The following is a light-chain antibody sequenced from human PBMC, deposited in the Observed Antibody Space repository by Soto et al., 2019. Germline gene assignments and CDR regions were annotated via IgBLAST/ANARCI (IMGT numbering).Light chain of an antibody. V-gene: IGLV2-8*01. Sequence: QSALTQPASVSGSPGQSITISCTGTSSDIGGYNYVSWYQQHAGQAPKLMIYEVNKRPSGVPDRFSGSRSGNTASLTVSGLQAEDEAAYYCSSHAGRNKYVVFGGGTKVTVL. CDR3: SSHAGRNKYVV. CDR1: SSDIGGYNY. CDR2: EVN. J-gene: IGLJ2*01.